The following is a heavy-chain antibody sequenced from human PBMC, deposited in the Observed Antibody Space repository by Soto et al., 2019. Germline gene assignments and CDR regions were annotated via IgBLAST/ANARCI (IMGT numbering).Heavy chain of an antibody. Sequence: QVQLVESGGGVVQPGRSLRLSCAASGFTFSSYGMHWVRQAPGKGLEWVAVISYDGSNKYYADSVKGRFTISTDNSKNTLYLQMNSLRAEDTAVYYCAKDFDYWGQGTLVTVSS. CDR3: AKDFDY. V-gene: IGHV3-30*18. CDR2: ISYDGSNK. CDR1: GFTFSSYG. J-gene: IGHJ4*02.